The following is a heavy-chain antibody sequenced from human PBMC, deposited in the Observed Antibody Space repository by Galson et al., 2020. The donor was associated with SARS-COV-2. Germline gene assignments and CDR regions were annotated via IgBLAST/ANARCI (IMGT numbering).Heavy chain of an antibody. Sequence: GGSLRLSCAASGFTFSSYGMHCVRQAPGKGLEWVAVLWYDGSNKYYADPVKGRFTISRDNSKNTLYLQMNSLRAEDTAVYYCAKTYSNYYDPDYYYGMDVWGQGTTVTVSS. CDR3: AKTYSNYYDPDYYYGMDV. CDR1: GFTFSSYG. J-gene: IGHJ6*02. D-gene: IGHD4-4*01. CDR2: LWYDGSNK. V-gene: IGHV3-33*06.